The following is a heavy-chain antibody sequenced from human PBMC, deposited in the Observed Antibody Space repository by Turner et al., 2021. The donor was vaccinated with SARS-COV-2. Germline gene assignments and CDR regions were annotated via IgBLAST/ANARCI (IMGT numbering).Heavy chain of an antibody. V-gene: IGHV4-31*03. CDR1: GCSISSGGYY. CDR2: IYYSGST. D-gene: IGHD2-2*01. CDR3: ARTKGYCSSTSCYLYY. J-gene: IGHJ4*02. Sequence: QVQLQESGPVLVKPSLTLSLPCTVSGCSISSGGYYWTWIRQHPGKGLEWIGYIYYSGSTYYNPSLKSRVTISVDTSKNQFSLKLSSVTAADTAVYYCARTKGYCSSTSCYLYYWGQGTLVTVSS.